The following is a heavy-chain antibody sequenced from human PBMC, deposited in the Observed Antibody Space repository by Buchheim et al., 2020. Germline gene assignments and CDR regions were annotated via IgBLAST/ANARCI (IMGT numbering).Heavy chain of an antibody. CDR1: GGSISSGGYS. CDR3: ARDSHWGGYVWFDP. V-gene: IGHV4-30-2*01. CDR2: IYHSGST. D-gene: IGHD3-3*01. J-gene: IGHJ5*02. Sequence: QLQLQESGSGLVKPSQTLSLICAVSGGSISSGGYSWSWIRQPPGKGLEWIGYIYHSGSTYYNPSLKSRCTISVDRSKNLFPLKMSSVTAADTAVYYCARDSHWGGYVWFDPWGQGTL.